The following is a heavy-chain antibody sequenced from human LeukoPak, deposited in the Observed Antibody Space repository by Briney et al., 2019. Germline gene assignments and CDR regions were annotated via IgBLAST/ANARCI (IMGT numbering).Heavy chain of an antibody. CDR3: ARRVDALFDY. V-gene: IGHV5-51*01. Sequence: GESLKISCKGSGYSFTTYWIGWVRQMPGRGLEWMGIIYPGDSDTRYSPSFQGQVTISADKPISTAYLQWSSLKASDTAMYYCARRVDALFDYWGQGTLVTVSS. CDR2: IYPGDSDT. J-gene: IGHJ4*02. D-gene: IGHD3-3*01. CDR1: GYSFTTYW.